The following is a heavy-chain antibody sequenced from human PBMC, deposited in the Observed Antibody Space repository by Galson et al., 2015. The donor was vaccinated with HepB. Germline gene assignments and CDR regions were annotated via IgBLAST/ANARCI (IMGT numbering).Heavy chain of an antibody. CDR1: GDSVSSNSAA. CDR3: ARFSTQLDRLGANFDY. D-gene: IGHD6-13*01. V-gene: IGHV6-1*01. Sequence: CAISGDSVSSNSAAWNWIRQSPSRGLEWLGRTYYRSKWYNDYAVSVKSRTTINPDTSKNQFSLQLNSVTPEDTAVYYCARFSTQLDRLGANFDYWGQGTPVTVSS. J-gene: IGHJ4*02. CDR2: TYYRSKWYN.